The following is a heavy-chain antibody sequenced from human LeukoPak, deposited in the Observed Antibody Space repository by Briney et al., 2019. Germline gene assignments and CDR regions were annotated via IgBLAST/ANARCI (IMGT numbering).Heavy chain of an antibody. CDR1: SDSINSSSYY. D-gene: IGHD3-10*01. V-gene: IGHV4-39*07. Sequence: PSETLSLICTVSSDSINSSSYYWGWIRQPPGTGLEWIGNIYYNGSPYYNPSLKSRITVSIDTSKSQFSLKVRSVTAADTAVYYCARMNYYASGSYRAFDLWGQGTRVTVSS. J-gene: IGHJ5*02. CDR2: IYYNGSP. CDR3: ARMNYYASGSYRAFDL.